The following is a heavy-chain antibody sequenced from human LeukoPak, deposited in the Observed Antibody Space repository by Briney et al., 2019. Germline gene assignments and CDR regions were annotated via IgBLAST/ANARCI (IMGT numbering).Heavy chain of an antibody. CDR2: IYYSGGT. D-gene: IGHD6-13*01. CDR1: GGSINRHY. Sequence: SETLSLTCNVSGGSINRHYWTWIRQTPQRGLEWIGYIYYSGGTNYNPSLQSRVTISADTSANQLSLRLTSVTAADTAVYYCARRTASWYLRAFDLWGPGTMVTVFS. V-gene: IGHV4-59*08. CDR3: ARRTASWYLRAFDL. J-gene: IGHJ3*01.